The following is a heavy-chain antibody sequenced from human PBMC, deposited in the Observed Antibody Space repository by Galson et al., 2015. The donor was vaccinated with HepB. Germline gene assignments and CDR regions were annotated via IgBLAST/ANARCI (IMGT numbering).Heavy chain of an antibody. V-gene: IGHV1-18*01. D-gene: IGHD5-24*01. CDR2: INPSNGNT. J-gene: IGHJ4*02. CDR3: ARGGMATIGGPTFDY. CDR1: RYTFTNFG. Sequence: SVKVSCKAYRYTFTNFGISWVRQAPGQGLEWMGWINPSNGNTNYAQKFQGRVIMTTDTSTSTAYRELRSLRSDDTAVYYCARGGMATIGGPTFDYWGQGTLVTVSS.